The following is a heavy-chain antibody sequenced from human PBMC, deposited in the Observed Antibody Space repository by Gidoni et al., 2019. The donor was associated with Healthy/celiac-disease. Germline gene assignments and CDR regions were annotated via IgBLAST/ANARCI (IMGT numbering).Heavy chain of an antibody. CDR1: GFTFSSYD. V-gene: IGHV3-13*04. J-gene: IGHJ4*02. CDR3: ARGARYYGSGSYYLDY. CDR2: IGTAGDT. Sequence: EVQLVESGGGLVQPGGSLRPSCAASGFTFSSYDMHWVPHATGKGLEGVAAIGTAGDTYYPGSVKGRFTSSRENAKNSLYLQMNSLRAGDTAVYYCARGARYYGSGSYYLDYWGQGTLVTVSS. D-gene: IGHD3-10*01.